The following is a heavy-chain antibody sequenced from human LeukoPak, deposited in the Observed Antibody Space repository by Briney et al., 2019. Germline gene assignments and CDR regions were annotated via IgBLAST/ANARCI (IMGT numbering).Heavy chain of an antibody. Sequence: ASVKVSCKASRYTFTSYYMHWVRQAPGQGLEWMGIINPSGGSTSYAQKFQGRVTMTRDTSTGTVYMELSSLRSEDTAVYYCASTTVTTFDYWGQGTLVTVSS. CDR3: ASTTVTTFDY. J-gene: IGHJ4*02. CDR1: RYTFTSYY. CDR2: INPSGGST. V-gene: IGHV1-46*01. D-gene: IGHD4-17*01.